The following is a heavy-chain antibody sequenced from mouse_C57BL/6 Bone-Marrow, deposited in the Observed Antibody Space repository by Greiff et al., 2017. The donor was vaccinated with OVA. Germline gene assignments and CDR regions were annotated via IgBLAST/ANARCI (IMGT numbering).Heavy chain of an antibody. V-gene: IGHV2-9-1*01. CDR2: IWTGGGT. D-gene: IGHD1-1*01. Sequence: QVTLKVSGPGLVAPSQSLSITCTVSGFSLTSYAISWVRQPPGKGLEWLGVIWTGGGTNYNSALKSRLSISKDNSKSQVFLKMNSLQTDDTARYYCARSYGSRFYWYFDVWGTGTTVTVSS. CDR3: ARSYGSRFYWYFDV. J-gene: IGHJ1*03. CDR1: GFSLTSYA.